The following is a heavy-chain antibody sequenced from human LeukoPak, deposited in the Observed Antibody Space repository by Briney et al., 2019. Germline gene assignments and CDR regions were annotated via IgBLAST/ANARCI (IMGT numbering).Heavy chain of an antibody. CDR3: SRGVQYTITVPPPYY. D-gene: IGHD2-2*02. Sequence: ASVKVSCKASGYTFTSYNIFWVRQAPGQGLEWMAWMNPNSGNTGYAQKFQGRVTMTRDTSITTPYMELSSLRSEDTAVYYCSRGVQYTITVPPPYYWGQGTLVTVSS. V-gene: IGHV1-8*01. CDR1: GYTFTSYN. CDR2: MNPNSGNT. J-gene: IGHJ4*02.